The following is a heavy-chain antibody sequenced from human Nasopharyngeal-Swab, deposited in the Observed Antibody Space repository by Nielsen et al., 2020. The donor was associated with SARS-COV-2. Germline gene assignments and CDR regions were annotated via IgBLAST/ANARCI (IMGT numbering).Heavy chain of an antibody. J-gene: IGHJ4*02. D-gene: IGHD6-19*01. CDR3: ARDTSGSIAVADY. Sequence: ASVKVSCKASGYTFTSYGISWVRQATGQGLEWMGWMNPNSGNTGYAQKFQGRVTMTRNTSISTAYMELSSLRSEDTAVYYCARDTSGSIAVADYWGQGTLVTVSS. CDR2: MNPNSGNT. CDR1: GYTFTSYG. V-gene: IGHV1-8*02.